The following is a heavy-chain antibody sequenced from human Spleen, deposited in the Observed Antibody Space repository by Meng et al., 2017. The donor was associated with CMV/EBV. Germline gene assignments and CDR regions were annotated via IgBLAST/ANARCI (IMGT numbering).Heavy chain of an antibody. Sequence: TFSSYVMHWVRQAPGKGLEWVAFIPYDGSNKYYADSVKGRFTISRDNSKNTLSLQMNSLRPEDTVVYYCAKDRGPWPAAIGPYYFDYWGQGTLVTVSS. CDR3: AKDRGPWPAAIGPYYFDY. J-gene: IGHJ4*02. CDR1: TFSSYV. D-gene: IGHD2-2*01. V-gene: IGHV3-30*02. CDR2: IPYDGSNK.